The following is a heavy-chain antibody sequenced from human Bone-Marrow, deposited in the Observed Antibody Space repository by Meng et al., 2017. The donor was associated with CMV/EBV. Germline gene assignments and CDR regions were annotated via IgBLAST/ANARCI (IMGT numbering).Heavy chain of an antibody. CDR1: GGSISSYY. CDR2: IYYSGST. D-gene: IGHD5-24*01. Sequence: GSLRLSCTVSGGSISSYYWSWIRQPPGKGLEWIGYIYYSGSTNYNPSLKSRVTISVDTSKNQFSLKLSSVTAADTAVYYCARGMATIPTWAQGTMVTVSS. CDR3: ARGMATIPT. J-gene: IGHJ5*02. V-gene: IGHV4-59*01.